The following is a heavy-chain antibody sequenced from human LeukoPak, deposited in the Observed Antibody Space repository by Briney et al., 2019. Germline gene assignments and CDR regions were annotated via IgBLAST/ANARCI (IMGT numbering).Heavy chain of an antibody. J-gene: IGHJ4*02. CDR3: ARSTSSGGGDY. Sequence: SQTLSLTCTVSGGSISSGGYYWSWIRQPPGKGLEWIGYIYHSGSTYYNPSLKSRVTISVDRSKNQFSLKLSSVTAADTAVYYCARSTSSGGGDYWGQGTLVTVSS. CDR1: GGSISSGGYY. D-gene: IGHD6-19*01. CDR2: IYHSGST. V-gene: IGHV4-30-2*01.